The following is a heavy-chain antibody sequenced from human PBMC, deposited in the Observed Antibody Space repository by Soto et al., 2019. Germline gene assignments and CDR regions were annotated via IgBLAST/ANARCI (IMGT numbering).Heavy chain of an antibody. CDR3: ARDHLRFLEWLLGGNDY. Sequence: ASVKVSCKASGYPFTSYGISWVRQAPGQGLEWMGWISAYNGNTNYAQKLQGRVTMTTDTSTSTAYMELRSLRSDDTAVYYCARDHLRFLEWLLGGNDYWGQGTLVTVSS. CDR2: ISAYNGNT. J-gene: IGHJ4*02. V-gene: IGHV1-18*01. CDR1: GYPFTSYG. D-gene: IGHD3-3*01.